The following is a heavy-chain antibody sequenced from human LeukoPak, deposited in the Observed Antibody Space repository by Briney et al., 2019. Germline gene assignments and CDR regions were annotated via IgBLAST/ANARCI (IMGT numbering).Heavy chain of an antibody. Sequence: ASVKVSCKASGYTLTGYYMHWVRQAPGQGLEWMGWINPNTGGTDYTQKFQGRVTMTRDTSISTAYMELSSLRSDDAAVYYCAVKMGYRSSSRCLTGFDYWGQGTLVTVSS. V-gene: IGHV1-2*02. J-gene: IGHJ4*02. CDR3: AVKMGYRSSSRCLTGFDY. CDR2: INPNTGGT. CDR1: GYTLTGYY. D-gene: IGHD2-2*01.